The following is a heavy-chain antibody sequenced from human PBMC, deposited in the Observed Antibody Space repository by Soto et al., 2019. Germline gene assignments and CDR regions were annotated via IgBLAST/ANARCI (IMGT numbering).Heavy chain of an antibody. J-gene: IGHJ4*02. CDR2: IIPIFGTA. D-gene: IGHD5-18*01. CDR1: GGTFSSYA. CDR3: VKEVETVRLVAFAL. V-gene: IGHV1-69*13. Sequence: ASVKVSCKASGGTFSSYAISWVRQAPGQGLEWMGGIIPIFGTANYAQKFQGRVTITADESTSTAYMELSSLRVDDTALYYCVKEVETVRLVAFALWGQGTQVTVSS.